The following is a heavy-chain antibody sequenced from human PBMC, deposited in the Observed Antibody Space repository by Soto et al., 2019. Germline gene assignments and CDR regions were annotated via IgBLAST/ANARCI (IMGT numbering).Heavy chain of an antibody. CDR1: GGSFSGYY. CDR2: INHSGST. CDR3: ARGRYNWNY. D-gene: IGHD1-20*01. V-gene: IGHV4-34*01. Sequence: SETLSLTXAVYGGSFSGYYWSWIRQPPGKGLEWIGEINHSGSTNYNPSLKSRVTISVDTSKNQFSLKLSSVTAADTAVYYCARGRYNWNYWGQGTLVTVSS. J-gene: IGHJ4*02.